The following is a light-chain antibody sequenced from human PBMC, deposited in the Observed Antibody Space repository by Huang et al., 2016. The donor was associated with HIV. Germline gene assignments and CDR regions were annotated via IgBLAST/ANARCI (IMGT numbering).Light chain of an antibody. CDR1: QSILYSSNNKNY. CDR3: QQYYNTPPT. Sequence: DIVMTQSPDSLAVSLGERATINCKSSQSILYSSNNKNYLAWYQQKPGQPPKLLMYWASTRESGVPDRVSGSGSGTDFTLTISSLQAEDVAVYCCQQYYNTPPTFGRGTKVEVK. J-gene: IGKJ1*01. V-gene: IGKV4-1*01. CDR2: WAS.